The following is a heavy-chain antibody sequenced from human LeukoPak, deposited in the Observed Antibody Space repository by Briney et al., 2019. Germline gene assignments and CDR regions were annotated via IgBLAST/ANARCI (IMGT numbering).Heavy chain of an antibody. D-gene: IGHD6-19*01. CDR3: AKDSGSGWRLGY. CDR2: ISWNGGRT. V-gene: IGHV3-43*01. J-gene: IGHJ4*02. CDR1: GFTFEDYT. Sequence: GGSLRLSCAASGFTFEDYTMHWVRQAPGKGLEWVSLISWNGGRTYSADSVRGRFTISRDNSKNSLYLQMNSLRTEDTALYYCAKDSGSGWRLGYWGQGTLVTVSS.